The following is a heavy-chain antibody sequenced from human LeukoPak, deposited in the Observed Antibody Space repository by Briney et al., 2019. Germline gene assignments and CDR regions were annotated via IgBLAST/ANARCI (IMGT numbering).Heavy chain of an antibody. D-gene: IGHD1-26*01. Sequence: GGSLRLSCAASGFTFRVYAMTWVRQAPGKGLEWVSSISSSSSYIYYADSVKGRFTISRDNAKNSLYLQMNSLRAEDTAVYYCARDLVGATGGGAFDIWGQGTMVTVSS. CDR2: ISSSSSYI. CDR3: ARDLVGATGGGAFDI. J-gene: IGHJ3*02. CDR1: GFTFRVYA. V-gene: IGHV3-21*01.